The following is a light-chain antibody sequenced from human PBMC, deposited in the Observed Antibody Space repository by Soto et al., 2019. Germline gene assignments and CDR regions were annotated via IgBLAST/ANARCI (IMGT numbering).Light chain of an antibody. CDR2: EVS. CDR1: SSDVVSYNL. J-gene: IGLJ3*02. V-gene: IGLV2-23*02. CDR3: CSYAGSSIGV. Sequence: QSVLTQPASVSGSPGQSITISCTGTSSDVVSYNLVSWYQQHPGKAPKLMIYEVSKRPSGVSNRFSGSKSGNTASLTISGLQAEDEADYYCCSYAGSSIGVFGGGTKLTVL.